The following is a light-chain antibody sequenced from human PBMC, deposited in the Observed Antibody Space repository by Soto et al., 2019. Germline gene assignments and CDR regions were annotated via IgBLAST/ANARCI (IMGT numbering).Light chain of an antibody. Sequence: DIQMTQSPSTLSASVGDRVIITCRASQFISSWLAWFQQKPGEAPKLLIYEVSALESGVPSRFSGSGSGTEFTLTISSLQPDDFATYYCQHFNSYAWTFGQGTKVEVK. CDR3: QHFNSYAWT. J-gene: IGKJ1*01. CDR2: EVS. V-gene: IGKV1-5*01. CDR1: QFISSW.